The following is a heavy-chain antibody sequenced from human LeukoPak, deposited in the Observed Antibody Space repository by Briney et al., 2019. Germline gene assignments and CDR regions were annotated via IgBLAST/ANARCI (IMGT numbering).Heavy chain of an antibody. V-gene: IGHV5-51*01. D-gene: IGHD3-22*01. CDR2: IYPGDSDT. Sequence: GESLKISCKGSGYSFTSYWIGWVRQMPGKGLEWMGIIYPGDSDTRYSPSFQGQVTTSADKSISTAYLQWSSLKASDTAMYYCARQTEYYYDSSGYSVYWGQGTLVTVSS. CDR1: GYSFTSYW. CDR3: ARQTEYYYDSSGYSVY. J-gene: IGHJ4*02.